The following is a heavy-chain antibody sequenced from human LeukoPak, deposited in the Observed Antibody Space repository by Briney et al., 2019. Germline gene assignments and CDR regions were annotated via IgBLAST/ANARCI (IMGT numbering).Heavy chain of an antibody. CDR3: VKDNFYDSNLSDP. V-gene: IGHV3-43*01. CDR2: ITWDGGET. J-gene: IGHJ5*02. Sequence: GGSLRLSCAASGFTFDDYNMIWVRHTPGKGLEWVSLITWDGGETFYADSVQGRFTISRDNTRDSLYLHMTSLKVEDTAFHYCVKDNFYDSNLSDPWGQGTLVTVSS. D-gene: IGHD3-22*01. CDR1: GFTFDDYN.